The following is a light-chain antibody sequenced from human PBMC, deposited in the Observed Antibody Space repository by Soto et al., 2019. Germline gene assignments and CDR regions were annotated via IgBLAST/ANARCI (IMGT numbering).Light chain of an antibody. Sequence: QSVLTQPASVPRSPGRSITISCTGTSSDVGGYNYVSWYQQHPGKAPKLMIYEVSKRPSGVSNRFSGSKSGNTASLTISGLQAEDEADYYCSSYTSSSTLVVFRTGTKVTVL. V-gene: IGLV2-14*01. CDR2: EVS. CDR1: SSDVGGYNY. J-gene: IGLJ1*01. CDR3: SSYTSSSTLVV.